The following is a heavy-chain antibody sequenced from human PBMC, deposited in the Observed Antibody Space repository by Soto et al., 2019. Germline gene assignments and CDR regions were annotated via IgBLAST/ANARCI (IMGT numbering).Heavy chain of an antibody. CDR3: VREYYYGMDV. CDR2: ITSSDYT. J-gene: IGHJ6*02. V-gene: IGHV3-11*05. CDR1: GFTFSAYY. Sequence: QEQLVESGGGLVRPGGSLRLSCAASGFTFSAYYMTWMRQAPGKGLEWVSYITSSDYTNYAGSVKGRFTISRDNAKNSLYLQMNSLRVEDTAVYYCVREYYYGMDVWGQGTTVTVSS.